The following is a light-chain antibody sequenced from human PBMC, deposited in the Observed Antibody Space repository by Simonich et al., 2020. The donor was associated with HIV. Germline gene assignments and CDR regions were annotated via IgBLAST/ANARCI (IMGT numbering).Light chain of an antibody. CDR3: QQYYNIPRT. J-gene: IGKJ2*01. CDR2: DAS. V-gene: IGKV1D-13*01. Sequence: AIQLTQSPSSLSASVGDRVTITCRASQGISSALAWYQQKPGKAPKLLIYDASSLESGVPSRFSGSGSGTDFTLTISSLQPEDFATYYCQQYYNIPRTFGQGTNLEIK. CDR1: QGISSA.